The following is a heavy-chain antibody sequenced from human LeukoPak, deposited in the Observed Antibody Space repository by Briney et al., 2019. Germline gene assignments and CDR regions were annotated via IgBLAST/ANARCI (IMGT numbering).Heavy chain of an antibody. V-gene: IGHV3-49*04. CDR2: IRPKAYGGTT. CDR1: GFTFSSYS. Sequence: GGSLRLSCAASGFTFSSYSMSWVRQAPGKGLEWVGFIRPKAYGGTTEYVASVKGRFTISRDDYKSIAYLQMNSLKTEDTAVYYCSSVYSGYDWADYWGQGTLVTVSS. CDR3: SSVYSGYDWADY. D-gene: IGHD5-12*01. J-gene: IGHJ4*02.